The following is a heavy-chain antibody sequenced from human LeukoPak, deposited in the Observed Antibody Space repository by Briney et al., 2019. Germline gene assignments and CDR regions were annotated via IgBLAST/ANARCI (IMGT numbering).Heavy chain of an antibody. Sequence: GASVKVSCKASGYTFTDYYMHWVQQAPGKGLEWMGRVDPEDGETIYAEKFQGRVTMTRNTSISTAYMELSSLRSEDTAVYYCARAGHGDQSYGMDVWGQGTTVTVSS. CDR2: VDPEDGET. CDR3: ARAGHGDQSYGMDV. J-gene: IGHJ6*02. D-gene: IGHD4-17*01. V-gene: IGHV1-69-2*01. CDR1: GYTFTDYY.